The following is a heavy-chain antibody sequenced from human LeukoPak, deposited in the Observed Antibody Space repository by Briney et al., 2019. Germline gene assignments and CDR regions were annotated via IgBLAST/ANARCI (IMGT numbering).Heavy chain of an antibody. D-gene: IGHD5-12*01. CDR3: ARGAEWLRFDY. Sequence: SETLSLTCAVYGGSFSGYYWSWIRQPQGKGLEWIGEINHSGSTNYNPSLKSRVTISVDTSKNQFSLKLSSVTAADTAVYYCARGAEWLRFDYWGQGTLVTVSS. V-gene: IGHV4-34*01. J-gene: IGHJ4*02. CDR1: GGSFSGYY. CDR2: INHSGST.